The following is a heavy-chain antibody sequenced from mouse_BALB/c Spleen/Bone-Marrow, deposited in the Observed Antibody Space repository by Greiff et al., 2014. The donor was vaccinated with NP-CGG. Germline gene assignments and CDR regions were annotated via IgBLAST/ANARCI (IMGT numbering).Heavy chain of an antibody. Sequence: EVKLVESGAELVKPGASVKLSCTASGFNIKDTYMHWVKQRPEQGLEWIGRIDPANGNTKYDPKFQGKTTITADTSSNTAYLQLSSLTSEDTVVYYCARYYYGSSLFDYWGQGTTLTVSS. V-gene: IGHV14-3*02. J-gene: IGHJ2*01. CDR2: IDPANGNT. D-gene: IGHD1-1*01. CDR3: ARYYYGSSLFDY. CDR1: GFNIKDTY.